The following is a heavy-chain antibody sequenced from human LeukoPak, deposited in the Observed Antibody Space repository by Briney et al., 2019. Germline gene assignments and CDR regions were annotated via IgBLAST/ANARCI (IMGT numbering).Heavy chain of an antibody. CDR3: AKSIGGVVLAAADY. CDR1: GLTFSKSW. V-gene: IGHV3-23*01. J-gene: IGHJ4*02. D-gene: IGHD2-15*01. CDR2: ISGSGGST. Sequence: GGSLRLSCAASGLTFSKSWMSWVRQAPGQGLEWVSVISGSGGSTYYADSVKGRFTLSRDNSKNTLYLQMNSLRAEDTAVYYCAKSIGGVVLAAADYWGQGTLVTVS.